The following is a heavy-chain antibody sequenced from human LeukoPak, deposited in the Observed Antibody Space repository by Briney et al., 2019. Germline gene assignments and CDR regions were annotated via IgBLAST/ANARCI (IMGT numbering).Heavy chain of an antibody. D-gene: IGHD1-26*01. J-gene: IGHJ4*02. CDR1: GFTFSSRG. V-gene: IGHV3-30*03. CDR3: ASGGIMGATDSFDY. Sequence: GGSLRLSCVASGFTFSSRGMQWVRQAPGKGLEWVAVISYDGIHKYYADSVKGRFTISRDNSKNTLYLQMNSLRADDTAVYYCASGGIMGATDSFDYWGQGTLVTVSS. CDR2: ISYDGIHK.